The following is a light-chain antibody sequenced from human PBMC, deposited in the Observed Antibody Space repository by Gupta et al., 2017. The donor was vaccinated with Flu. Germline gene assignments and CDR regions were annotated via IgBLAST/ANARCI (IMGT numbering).Light chain of an antibody. Sequence: QAVVTQEPSLTVSPGGTVTLTCGSSTGAVTSGHFPYWFQQKPGQAHRTLIYDTYSKHSWTPARFSGSLLGGTAALTLSGAQAEEEAEYYCLLSLTGDVYVFGTGTKVTVL. V-gene: IGLV7-46*01. CDR2: DTY. CDR1: TGAVTSGHF. J-gene: IGLJ1*01. CDR3: LLSLTGDVYV.